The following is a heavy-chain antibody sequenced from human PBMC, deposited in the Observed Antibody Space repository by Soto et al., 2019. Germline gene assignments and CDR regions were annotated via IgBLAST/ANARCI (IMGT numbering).Heavy chain of an antibody. CDR1: GFTFSSYA. D-gene: IGHD6-13*01. CDR2: ISGSGGST. CDR3: AKGSIAAAGMESASYYGMDV. J-gene: IGHJ6*02. Sequence: GGSLRLSCAASGFTFSSYAMSWVRQAPGKGLEWVSAISGSGGSTYYADSVKGRFTISRDNSKNTLYLQMNSPRAEDTAVYYCAKGSIAAAGMESASYYGMDVWGQGTTVTVS. V-gene: IGHV3-23*01.